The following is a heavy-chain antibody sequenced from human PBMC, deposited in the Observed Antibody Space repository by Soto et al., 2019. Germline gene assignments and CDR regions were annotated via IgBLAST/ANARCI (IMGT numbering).Heavy chain of an antibody. V-gene: IGHV4-31*03. Sequence: QVQLQESGPGLVKPSQTLSLTCTVSGGSISSGGYYWSWIRQHPGKGLEWIGYIYYSGSTYYNPSLKSRVTISVDTSKNQFSLKLSSVTAADTAVYYCARDWVAGSGSYYNRYYYGMDVWGQGTTVTVSS. CDR3: ARDWVAGSGSYYNRYYYGMDV. CDR2: IYYSGST. D-gene: IGHD3-10*01. J-gene: IGHJ6*02. CDR1: GGSISSGGYY.